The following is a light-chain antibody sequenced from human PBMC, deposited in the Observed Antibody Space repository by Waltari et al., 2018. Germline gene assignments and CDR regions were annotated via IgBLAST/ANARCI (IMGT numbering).Light chain of an antibody. CDR1: QDISNY. CDR2: DAS. CDR3: QQYDSLLT. J-gene: IGKJ4*01. V-gene: IGKV1-33*01. Sequence: DIQMTQSPSSLSTSVGDRVTITCQASQDISNYVSWYQHNPGKAPSLLIYDASNLEAGVSSRFSGSGSGTIFTLTINSLRPEDIATYYCQQYDSLLTFGGGTKVQI.